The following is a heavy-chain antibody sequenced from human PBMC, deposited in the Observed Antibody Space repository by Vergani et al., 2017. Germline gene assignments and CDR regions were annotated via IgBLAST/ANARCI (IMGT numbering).Heavy chain of an antibody. CDR1: GFTFRSYA. D-gene: IGHD3-3*01. CDR3: ARNTIFGVASWFDP. V-gene: IGHV3-23*01. Sequence: EVQLLESGGGFVQLGGSLRLFCVASGFTFRSYAMSWVRQAPGKGLEWVSDVSSTGGRTYYADSVKGRFTVSRDNSKSTVYLQMNSLTAADTAVYYCARNTIFGVASWFDPWGQGTLVTVSS. J-gene: IGHJ5*02. CDR2: VSSTGGRT.